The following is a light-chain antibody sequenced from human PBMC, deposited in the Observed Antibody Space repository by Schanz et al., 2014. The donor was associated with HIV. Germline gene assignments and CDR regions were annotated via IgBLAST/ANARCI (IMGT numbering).Light chain of an antibody. V-gene: IGLV2-18*02. CDR2: NVN. CDR3: SSYTSSSTLV. Sequence: QSALTQPPSVSGSPGQSVTISCTGTSSDVGSYDYVSWYQQHPGTVPKPMIYNVNTQPSRVPDRFSGSKSGNTASLTISGLQAEDEADYYCSSYTSSSTLVFGGGTKLTVL. CDR1: SSDVGSYDY. J-gene: IGLJ3*02.